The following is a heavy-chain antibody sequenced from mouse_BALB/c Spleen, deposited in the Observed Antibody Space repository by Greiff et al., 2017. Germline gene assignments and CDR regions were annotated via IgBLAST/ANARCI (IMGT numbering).Heavy chain of an antibody. V-gene: IGHV14-3*02. CDR1: GFNIKDTY. J-gene: IGHJ4*01. CDR2: IDPANGNT. Sequence: VQLKQSGAELVKPGASVKLSCTASGFNIKDTYMHWVKQRPEQGLEWIGRIDPANGNTKYDPKFQGKATITADTSSNTAYLQLSSLTSEDTAVYYCALWSSYAMDYWGQGTSVTVSS. D-gene: IGHD1-1*02. CDR3: ALWSSYAMDY.